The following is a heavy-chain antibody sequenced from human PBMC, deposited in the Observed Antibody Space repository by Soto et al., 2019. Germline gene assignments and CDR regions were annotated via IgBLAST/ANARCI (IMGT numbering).Heavy chain of an antibody. CDR3: ARAYGYYFDY. V-gene: IGHV4-59*01. Sequence: SETLSLTCTVSGGSISSYYWSWIRRPPGKGLEWIGYIYYSGGTNYNPSLKSRVTISVDTSKNQFSLKLSSVTAADTAVYYCARAYGYYFDYWGQGTLVTVSS. D-gene: IGHD4-17*01. CDR1: GGSISSYY. J-gene: IGHJ4*02. CDR2: IYYSGGT.